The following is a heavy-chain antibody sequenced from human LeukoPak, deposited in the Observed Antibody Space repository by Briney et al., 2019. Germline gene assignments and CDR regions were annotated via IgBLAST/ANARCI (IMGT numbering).Heavy chain of an antibody. CDR3: AKDSSSYDWGYMDV. Sequence: PGGSLRLSCAGSGFSFSDSWMIWVRQAPGEGLEWVSNINQDGSEKNYVDSVKGRFSISRDNSKNTLYLEMNSLRAEDTAVYDCAKDSSSYDWGYMDVWGKGTTVTISS. D-gene: IGHD3-22*01. CDR1: GFSFSDSW. V-gene: IGHV3-7*03. CDR2: INQDGSEK. J-gene: IGHJ6*03.